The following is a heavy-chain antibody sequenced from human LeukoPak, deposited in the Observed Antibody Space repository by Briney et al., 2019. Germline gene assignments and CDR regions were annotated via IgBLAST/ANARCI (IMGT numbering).Heavy chain of an antibody. Sequence: PGGSLRLSCAAFGFTFNDAWMGWVRQAPGKGLEWVAHISGSGSTFYYAESVKGRFTISRDNAKNSLYLQMNSLTAEDTAIYYCARDGFGSSWYIDFWGQGTLVTVSS. CDR3: ARDGFGSSWYIDF. CDR1: GFTFNDAW. V-gene: IGHV3-11*04. D-gene: IGHD6-13*01. CDR2: ISGSGSTF. J-gene: IGHJ4*02.